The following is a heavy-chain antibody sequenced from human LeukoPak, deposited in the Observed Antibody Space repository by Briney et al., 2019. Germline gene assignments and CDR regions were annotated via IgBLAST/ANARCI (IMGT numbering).Heavy chain of an antibody. CDR1: GGSFSGYY. CDR2: INHSGST. J-gene: IGHJ4*02. D-gene: IGHD6-19*01. V-gene: IGHV4-34*01. CDR3: ARGLPGYSSGWYLY. Sequence: PSETLSLTCAVYGGSFSGYYWSWVRQPPGKGLEWIGEINHSGSTNYNPSLKSRVTISVDTSKSQFSLKLSSVTAADTAVYYCARGLPGYSSGWYLYWGQGTLVTVSS.